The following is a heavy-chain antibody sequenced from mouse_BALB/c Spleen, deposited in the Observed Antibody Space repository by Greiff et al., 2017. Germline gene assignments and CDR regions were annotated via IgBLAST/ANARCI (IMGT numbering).Heavy chain of an antibody. D-gene: IGHD1-1*01. CDR3: ARLDYGSNPFDY. Sequence: QVQLQQPGAELVKPGASVKLSCKASGYTFTSYWMHWVKQRPGQGLEWIGEINPSNGRTNYNEKFKSKATLTVDKSSSTAYMQLSSLTSEDSAVYYCARLDYGSNPFDYWGQGTTLTVSS. CDR2: INPSNGRT. CDR1: GYTFTSYW. V-gene: IGHV1S81*02. J-gene: IGHJ2*01.